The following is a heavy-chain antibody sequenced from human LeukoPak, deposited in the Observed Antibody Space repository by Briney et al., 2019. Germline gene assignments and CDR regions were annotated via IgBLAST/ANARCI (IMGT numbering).Heavy chain of an antibody. D-gene: IGHD5-12*01. CDR2: INSNSSYI. CDR3: ARAGYSGYGDY. V-gene: IGHV3-21*01. Sequence: GGSLRLSCGASVFTFSSYCMHWVRHSPGKGLVCVSSINSNSSYIYYADSVKGRFTISRDNAKNSLYLQMNSLRAEDTAVYYCARAGYSGYGDYWGQGTLVTVSS. CDR1: VFTFSSYC. J-gene: IGHJ4*02.